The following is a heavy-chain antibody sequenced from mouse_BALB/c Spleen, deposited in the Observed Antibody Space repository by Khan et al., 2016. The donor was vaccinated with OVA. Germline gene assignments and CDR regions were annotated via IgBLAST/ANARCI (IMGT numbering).Heavy chain of an antibody. CDR3: ARGYSGAMDY. V-gene: IGHV5-17*02. D-gene: IGHD2-12*01. J-gene: IGHJ4*01. CDR1: GFTFSSFG. CDR2: ISSGSSTI. Sequence: EVELVESGGGLVQPGGSRKLSCAASGFTFSSFGMHWVRQAPEQGLEWVAYISSGSSTIYYADTVKGRFTISRDNPKNTLFLQMTSLRSEDTAMYYCARGYSGAMDYWGQGTSVTVSS.